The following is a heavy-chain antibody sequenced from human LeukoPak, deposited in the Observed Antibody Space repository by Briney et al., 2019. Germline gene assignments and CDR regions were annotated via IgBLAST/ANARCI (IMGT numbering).Heavy chain of an antibody. CDR2: ISSSSSYI. Sequence: GGSLRLSCAASGFTFSSYSINWVRQAPGKGLEWVSSISSSSSYIYYADSVKGRFTISRDNAKNSLYLQMNSLRAEDTAVYYCARDRPYDSSGWNPYYFDYWGQGTLVTVSS. J-gene: IGHJ4*02. CDR3: ARDRPYDSSGWNPYYFDY. CDR1: GFTFSSYS. D-gene: IGHD3-22*01. V-gene: IGHV3-21*01.